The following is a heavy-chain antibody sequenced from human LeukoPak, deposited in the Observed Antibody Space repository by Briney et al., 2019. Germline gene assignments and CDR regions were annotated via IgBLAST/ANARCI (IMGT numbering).Heavy chain of an antibody. CDR2: ISYDGSNK. D-gene: IGHD2-21*01. CDR3: ILFRG. V-gene: IGHV3-30-3*01. CDR1: GFTFSSYA. J-gene: IGHJ4*02. Sequence: GGSLRLSCAASGFTFSSYAMHWVRQAPGKGLEWVAVISYDGSNKYYADSVKGRFTISRDNSKNTLYLQMNSLRAEDTAVYYCILFRGWGQGTLVTVSS.